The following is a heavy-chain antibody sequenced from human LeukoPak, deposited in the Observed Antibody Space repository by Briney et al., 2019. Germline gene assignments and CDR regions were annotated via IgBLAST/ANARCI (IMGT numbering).Heavy chain of an antibody. J-gene: IGHJ4*02. CDR3: ASRLMTTVSYFDC. Sequence: GGSLRLSCAASGFTVSSNYMSWVRQAPGKGLEWVSILYSGGGTYYADSVKGRFTISRDNSKNTLYLQMNGLRAEDTAVYYCASRLMTTVSYFDCWGQGTLVTVSS. CDR1: GFTVSSNY. CDR2: LYSGGGT. D-gene: IGHD4-11*01. V-gene: IGHV3-66*01.